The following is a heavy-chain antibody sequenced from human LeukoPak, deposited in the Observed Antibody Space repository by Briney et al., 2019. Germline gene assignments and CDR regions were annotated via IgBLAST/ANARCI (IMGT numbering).Heavy chain of an antibody. CDR3: AKGLSVASSFFDY. V-gene: IGHV3-23*01. CDR2: ITGSGGNT. CDR1: GSTFSSNA. Sequence: GGSLRLSCAASGSTFSSNAMSWVRQAPGKGLEWVPYITGSGGNTLYADSVKGRFTVSRDNSKNTLYLQMNSLRAEDTAVYYCAKGLSVASSFFDYWGQGALVTVSP. J-gene: IGHJ4*02. D-gene: IGHD2-15*01.